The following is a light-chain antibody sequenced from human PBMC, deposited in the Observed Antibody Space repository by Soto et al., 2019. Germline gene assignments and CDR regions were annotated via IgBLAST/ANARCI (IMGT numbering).Light chain of an antibody. Sequence: QSVLTQPASVSGSPGQSITISCTGTSSDVGGYNYVSWYQQHPGKAPKLMIYDVSDRPSGVSNRFSGSKSGNTASLTISGLQAEDWADYYCSSYTISRTLVFGGGTQLTVL. CDR1: SSDVGGYNY. V-gene: IGLV2-14*01. J-gene: IGLJ2*01. CDR3: SSYTISRTLV. CDR2: DVS.